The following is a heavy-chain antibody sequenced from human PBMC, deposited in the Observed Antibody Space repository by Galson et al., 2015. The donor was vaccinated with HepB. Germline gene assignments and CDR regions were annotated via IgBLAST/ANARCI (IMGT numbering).Heavy chain of an antibody. Sequence: SLRLSCAASGFTFSSYAMHWVRQAPGKGLEWVANIKQDGSEKYYVDSVKGRFTISRDNAKNSLYLQMNSLRAEDTAVYYCARVGGDAFDIWGQGTMVTVSS. D-gene: IGHD3-16*01. CDR1: GFTFSSYA. CDR2: IKQDGSEK. V-gene: IGHV3-7*03. J-gene: IGHJ3*02. CDR3: ARVGGDAFDI.